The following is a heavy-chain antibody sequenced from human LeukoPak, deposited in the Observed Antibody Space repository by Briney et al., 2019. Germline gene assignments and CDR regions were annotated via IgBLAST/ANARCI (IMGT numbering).Heavy chain of an antibody. J-gene: IGHJ3*02. Sequence: SETLSLTCTVSGGSISSGGYYWSWIRQHPGKGLEWIGYIYYSGSTYYNPSLKSRVTISVDTSKNQFSLKLSSVTAADTAVYYCARDRAHGLEPGKGAFDIWGQGTMVTVSS. V-gene: IGHV4-31*03. CDR1: GGSISSGGYY. CDR3: ARDRAHGLEPGKGAFDI. CDR2: IYYSGST. D-gene: IGHD1-1*01.